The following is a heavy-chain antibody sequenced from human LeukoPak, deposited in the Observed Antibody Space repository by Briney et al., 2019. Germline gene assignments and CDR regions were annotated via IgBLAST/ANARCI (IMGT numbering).Heavy chain of an antibody. J-gene: IGHJ6*02. CDR2: ISGSGSTT. V-gene: IGHV3-23*01. CDR1: GFALSAYA. Sequence: GGSLRLSCAASGFALSAYAMSWVRQAPGKGLEWVSAISGSGSTTYYADSVKGRFTISRDNSKNTLYLQMNSLRAEDTAVYYCAKGGRANYGSGSYYTPPDYYYGMDVWGQGTTATVSS. CDR3: AKGGRANYGSGSYYTPPDYYYGMDV. D-gene: IGHD3-10*01.